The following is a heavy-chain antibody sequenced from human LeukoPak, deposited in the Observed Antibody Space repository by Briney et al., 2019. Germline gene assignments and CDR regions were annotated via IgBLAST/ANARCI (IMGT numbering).Heavy chain of an antibody. J-gene: IGHJ4*02. CDR2: IGSGGGPT. Sequence: GGSLRLSCAASGFTFTNNGMSWVRQAPGKGLEWVSAIGSGGGPTYYADSVQGRFTISRDNSKNTLYLQMNSLRADDAAVYFCAKNTGYSWHHFFDSWGQGTLVTVSS. CDR1: GFTFTNNG. V-gene: IGHV3-23*01. CDR3: AKNTGYSWHHFFDS. D-gene: IGHD5-18*01.